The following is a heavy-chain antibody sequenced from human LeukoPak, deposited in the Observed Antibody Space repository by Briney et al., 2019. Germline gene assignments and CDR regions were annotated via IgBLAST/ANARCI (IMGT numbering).Heavy chain of an antibody. D-gene: IGHD1-26*01. CDR1: GGTFSSYA. V-gene: IGHV1-18*01. CDR2: ISAYNGNT. J-gene: IGHJ4*02. Sequence: ASVKVSCKASGGTFSSYAISWVRQAPGQGLEWMGWISAYNGNTNYAQKLQGRVTMTTDASTSTAYMELRSLRSDDTAVYYCARDRGGATTTDYWGQGTLVTVSS. CDR3: ARDRGGATTTDY.